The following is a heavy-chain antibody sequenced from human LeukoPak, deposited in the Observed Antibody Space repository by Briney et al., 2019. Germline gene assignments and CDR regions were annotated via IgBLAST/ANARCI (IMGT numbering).Heavy chain of an antibody. J-gene: IGHJ6*02. Sequence: QPGGSPRLSCAASGFTFSSYWMHWVRQAPGKGLVWVSRINSDGSSTRYADSVKGRFTISRDNAENTLYLQMNSLRAEDTAVYYCTRSHYYDSSVYYYYYGLDVWGQGTTVTVSS. CDR3: TRSHYYDSSVYYYYYGLDV. CDR1: GFTFSSYW. V-gene: IGHV3-74*01. D-gene: IGHD3-22*01. CDR2: INSDGSST.